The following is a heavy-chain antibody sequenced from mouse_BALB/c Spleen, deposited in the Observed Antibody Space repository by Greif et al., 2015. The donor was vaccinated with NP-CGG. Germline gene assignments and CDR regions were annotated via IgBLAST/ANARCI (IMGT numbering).Heavy chain of an antibody. CDR2: IWSGGST. Sequence: VQLQQSGPGLVQPSQSLSITCTVSGFSLTSYGVHWVRQSPGKGLEWLGVIWSGGSTDYNAAFISRLSISKDNSKSQVFFKMNSLQANDTAIYYCASPLYGNYYAMDYWGQGTSVTVSS. V-gene: IGHV2-2*02. J-gene: IGHJ4*01. CDR1: GFSLTSYG. D-gene: IGHD2-1*01. CDR3: ASPLYGNYYAMDY.